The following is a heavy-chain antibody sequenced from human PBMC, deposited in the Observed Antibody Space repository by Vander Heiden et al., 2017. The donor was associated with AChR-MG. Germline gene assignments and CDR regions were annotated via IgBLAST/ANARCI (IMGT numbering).Heavy chain of an antibody. J-gene: IGHJ4*02. Sequence: EVQLLESGGGLVQPGGSLRIPCSASGFSFGSYAMGWVRRAPGKVREWCSSMRGSGGSTYYADSVKGRFTISRDNSKNTLYLQMNSRRAEDTAVYDCAKGAWQQRVEGRFDYWGQGTLVTVSS. CDR2: MRGSGGST. D-gene: IGHD6-13*01. CDR1: GFSFGSYA. V-gene: IGHV3-23*01. CDR3: AKGAWQQRVEGRFDY.